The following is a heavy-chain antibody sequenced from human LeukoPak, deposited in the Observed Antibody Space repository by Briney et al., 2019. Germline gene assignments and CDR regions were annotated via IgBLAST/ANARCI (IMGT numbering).Heavy chain of an antibody. CDR3: ARHLGTLDAFDI. CDR1: GYSISSGYY. CDR2: IYHSGST. D-gene: IGHD7-27*01. Sequence: SETLSLTCAVSGYSISSGYYWGWIRQPPGKGLEWIGGIYHSGSTYYNPSLKSRVTISVDTSKNQFSLKLSSVTAADTAVYYCARHLGTLDAFDIWGQGTMVTVSS. V-gene: IGHV4-38-2*01. J-gene: IGHJ3*02.